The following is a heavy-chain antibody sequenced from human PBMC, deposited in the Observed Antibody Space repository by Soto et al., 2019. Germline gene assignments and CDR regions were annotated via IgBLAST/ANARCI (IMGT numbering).Heavy chain of an antibody. CDR3: AVLRFLEWLSPRKGYYGLDV. D-gene: IGHD3-3*01. CDR2: IDPSDSYT. Sequence: GESLKISCKGSGYSFTSYWISWVRQMPGKGLEWMGRIDPSDSYTNYSPSFQGHVTISADKSISTAHLQWSSLKASDTAMYYCAVLRFLEWLSPRKGYYGLDVWAQGTTVTVS. CDR1: GYSFTSYW. V-gene: IGHV5-10-1*01. J-gene: IGHJ6*02.